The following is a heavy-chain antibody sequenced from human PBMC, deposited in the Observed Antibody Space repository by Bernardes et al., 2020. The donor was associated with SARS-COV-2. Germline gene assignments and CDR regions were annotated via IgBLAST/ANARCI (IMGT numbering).Heavy chain of an antibody. CDR2: FDPEDGET. Sequence: ASVKVSCKVSGYTLTALSMHWVRQAPGKGLEWMGGFDPEDGETIYAQKFQGRVTMTEDTSTDTAYMELSSLRSEDTAVYYCATDFPAVAGFEFQHWGQGTLVTVSS. V-gene: IGHV1-24*01. J-gene: IGHJ1*01. CDR1: GYTLTALS. D-gene: IGHD6-19*01. CDR3: ATDFPAVAGFEFQH.